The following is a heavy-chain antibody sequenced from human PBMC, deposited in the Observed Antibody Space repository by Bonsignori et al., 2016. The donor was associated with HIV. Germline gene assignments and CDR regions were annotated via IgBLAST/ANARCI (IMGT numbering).Heavy chain of an antibody. D-gene: IGHD6-13*01. J-gene: IGHJ3*02. CDR3: AREVVLAAANTRVDAFDI. CDR1: GDSISSGSYY. Sequence: SETLSLTCTVSGDSISSGSYYWSWIRQPAGRGLEWIGRIYTSGSTNYNPSLKSRVTISVDTSKNQVSLKLSSVTAADTAVYHCAREVVLAAANTRVDAFDIWGQGTMVTVSS. V-gene: IGHV4-61*02. CDR2: IYTSGST.